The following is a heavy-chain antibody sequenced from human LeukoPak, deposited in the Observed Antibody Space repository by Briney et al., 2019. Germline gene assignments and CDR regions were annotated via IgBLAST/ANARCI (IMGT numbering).Heavy chain of an antibody. CDR3: ARDRGSYGDCDFDY. CDR1: GFTFSSYA. Sequence: GGSLRLSCAASGFTFSSYAMHWVRQAPGKGLEWVAVISYDGSNKYYADSVKGRFTISRDNSKNTLYLQMNSLRAEDTAVYYCARDRGSYGDCDFDYWGQGTLVTVSS. D-gene: IGHD4-17*01. CDR2: ISYDGSNK. V-gene: IGHV3-30-3*01. J-gene: IGHJ4*02.